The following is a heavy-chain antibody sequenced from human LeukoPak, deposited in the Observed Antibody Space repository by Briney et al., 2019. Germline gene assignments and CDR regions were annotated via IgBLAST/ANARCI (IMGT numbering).Heavy chain of an antibody. D-gene: IGHD6-19*01. J-gene: IGHJ6*02. V-gene: IGHV4-34*01. CDR1: GGSFSGYY. Sequence: SETLSLTCAVYGGSFSGYYWSWLRPPPGKGLEWIGEINHSGSTNYNPSLKSRVTISVDTSKNQFSLKLSSVTAADTAVYYCARGAPSSGWYRGYYYYGMDVWGQGTTVTVSS. CDR2: INHSGST. CDR3: ARGAPSSGWYRGYYYYGMDV.